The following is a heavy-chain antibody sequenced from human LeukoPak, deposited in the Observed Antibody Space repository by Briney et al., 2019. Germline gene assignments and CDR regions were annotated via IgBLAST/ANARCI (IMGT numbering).Heavy chain of an antibody. CDR3: ARAFSASKSCDY. CDR1: GYDFSTYG. CDR2: IRPSNGNR. J-gene: IGHJ4*02. V-gene: IGHV1-18*01. Sequence: GASVKVSCRTSGYDFSTYGITWVRQAPGQGLEYMGWIRPSNGNRNYAQKVQDGVTLTTDTSTSTVYMELRSLRSDDTAVYYCARAFSASKSCDYWGQGTLVTVSS. D-gene: IGHD3-16*02.